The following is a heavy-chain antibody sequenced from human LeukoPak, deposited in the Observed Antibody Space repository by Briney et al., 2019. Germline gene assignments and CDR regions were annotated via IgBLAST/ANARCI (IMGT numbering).Heavy chain of an antibody. V-gene: IGHV4-59*01. J-gene: IGHJ4*02. D-gene: IGHD2-2*01. CDR1: GGSISSYY. CDR2: IYYSGST. CDR3: ARGYCSSTSCYIFDY. Sequence: SETLSLTCTVSGGSISSYYWSWIRQPPGKGLEWIGYIYYSGSTNYNPSLKSRVTISVDTSKNQFSLKLSSVTAADTAVYYCARGYCSSTSCYIFDYWGQGTLVTVSS.